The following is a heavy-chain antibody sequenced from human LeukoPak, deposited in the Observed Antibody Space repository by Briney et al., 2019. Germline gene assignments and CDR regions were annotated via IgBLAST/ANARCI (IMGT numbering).Heavy chain of an antibody. V-gene: IGHV1-8*01. D-gene: IGHD3-10*01. J-gene: IGHJ5*02. CDR1: GYTFTSYD. CDR2: MNPNSGNT. CDR3: ARVRSGSYYNNWFDP. Sequence: ASVKVSCKASGYTFTSYDINWVRQATGQGLEWMGWMNPNSGNTGYAQKFQGRVTMTRNTSISTAYMELSSLRSEDTAVYYCARVRSGSYYNNWFDPWGQGTLVTVSS.